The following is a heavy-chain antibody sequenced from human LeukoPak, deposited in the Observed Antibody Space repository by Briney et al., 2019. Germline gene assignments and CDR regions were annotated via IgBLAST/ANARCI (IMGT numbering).Heavy chain of an antibody. CDR1: GFTFLSYA. J-gene: IGHJ4*02. Sequence: PWGSLRLSCVASGFTFLSYAMSWVRQAPGKGLDGVSAISGSGGSTYYADSVKGRFTISRDNSKNTLYLQMNSLRAEDTAVYYCAKASGYYGSGRPRTTPNDYWGQGTLVTVSS. V-gene: IGHV3-23*01. CDR2: ISGSGGST. D-gene: IGHD3-10*01. CDR3: AKASGYYGSGRPRTTPNDY.